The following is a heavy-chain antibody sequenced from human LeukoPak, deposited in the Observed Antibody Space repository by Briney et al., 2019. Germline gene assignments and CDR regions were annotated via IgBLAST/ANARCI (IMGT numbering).Heavy chain of an antibody. Sequence: PGGSLRLSWAASGFTFSGSAVHWVRQASGQGLESVGRIRSKANSYATAYAASVKGRFTISRDDSKNTAYLQMNSLKTEDTAVYYCTRHDYGDLETFFDYWGQGTLVTVSS. CDR1: GFTFSGSA. CDR3: TRHDYGDLETFFDY. CDR2: IRSKANSYAT. V-gene: IGHV3-73*01. J-gene: IGHJ4*02. D-gene: IGHD4-17*01.